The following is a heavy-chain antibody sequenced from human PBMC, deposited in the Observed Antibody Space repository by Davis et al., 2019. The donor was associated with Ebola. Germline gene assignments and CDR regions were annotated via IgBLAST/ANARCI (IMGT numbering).Heavy chain of an antibody. J-gene: IGHJ4*02. V-gene: IGHV4-39*01. D-gene: IGHD5-12*01. Sequence: MPSETLSLTCTVSGSPITSRAYYWGWFRQPPGKGLEWIGRMFYSGSALNNPSLKSRVTISLDTSSNQFSMRLTSVTAADTVIYYCSTHTYSGYDLPDCWGQGTLVTVSS. CDR1: GSPITSRAYY. CDR2: MFYSGSA. CDR3: STHTYSGYDLPDC.